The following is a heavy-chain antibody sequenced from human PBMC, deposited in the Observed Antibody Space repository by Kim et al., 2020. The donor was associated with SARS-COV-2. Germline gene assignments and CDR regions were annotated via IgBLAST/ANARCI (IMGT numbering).Heavy chain of an antibody. CDR3: ARAEGIAAAEGGWFDP. D-gene: IGHD6-13*01. CDR1: GDSVSSNSAA. V-gene: IGHV6-1*01. Sequence: SQTLSLTCAISGDSVSSNSAAWNWIRQSPSRGLEWLGRTYYRSKWYNDYAVSVKSRITINPDTSKNQFSLQLNSVTPEDTAVYYCARAEGIAAAEGGWFDPWGQGTLVTVSS. CDR2: TYYRSKWYN. J-gene: IGHJ5*02.